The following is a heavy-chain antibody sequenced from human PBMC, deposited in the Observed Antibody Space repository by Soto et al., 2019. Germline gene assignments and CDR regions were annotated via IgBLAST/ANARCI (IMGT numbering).Heavy chain of an antibody. CDR2: INHSGST. V-gene: IGHV4-34*01. CDR3: ARGGMVVAAVWFDP. D-gene: IGHD2-15*01. CDR1: GGSFSGYY. Sequence: QVQLQQWGAGLLKPSETLSLTCAVYGGSFSGYYWSWIRQPPGKGLEWIGEINHSGSTNYNPSLKSRVTISVDTSKNQSSLKLSSVTAADTAVYYCARGGMVVAAVWFDPWGQGTLVTVSS. J-gene: IGHJ5*02.